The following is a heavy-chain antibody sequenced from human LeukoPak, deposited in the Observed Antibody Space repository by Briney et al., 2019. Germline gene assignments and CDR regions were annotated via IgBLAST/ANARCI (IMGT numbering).Heavy chain of an antibody. CDR3: ARGSWEDYYDSSGYNDAFDI. CDR2: ISAYNGNT. D-gene: IGHD3-22*01. CDR1: GGTFSSYA. J-gene: IGHJ3*02. V-gene: IGHV1-18*01. Sequence: ASVKVSCKASGGTFSSYAISWVRQAPGQGLEWMGWISAYNGNTNYAQKLQGRVTMTTDTSTSTAYMELRSLRSDDTAVYYCARGSWEDYYDSSGYNDAFDIWGQGTMVTVSS.